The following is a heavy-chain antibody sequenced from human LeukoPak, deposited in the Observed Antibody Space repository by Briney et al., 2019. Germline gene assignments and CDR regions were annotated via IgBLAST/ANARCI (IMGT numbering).Heavy chain of an antibody. J-gene: IGHJ4*02. V-gene: IGHV1-18*01. D-gene: IGHD3-3*01. CDR3: ARDSGFLEWLLRGRGGYYFDY. CDR1: GYTFTSYG. Sequence: ASVTVSCKASGYTFTSYGISWVRQAPGQGLEWMGWISAYNGNTNYAQKLQGRVTMTTDTSTSTAYMELRSLRSDDTAVYYCARDSGFLEWLLRGRGGYYFDYWGQGTLVTVSS. CDR2: ISAYNGNT.